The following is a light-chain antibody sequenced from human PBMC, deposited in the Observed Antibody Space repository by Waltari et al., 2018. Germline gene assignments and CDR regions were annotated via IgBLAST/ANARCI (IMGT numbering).Light chain of an antibody. V-gene: IGKV3-15*01. Sequence: XMTQSPXTLSVSPXXRXXLSCRASRTINSNLAWYQQKPGQAPRLLIYGASTRXXXXPARFXGTGSGTXFTXXISXXXSEDFAXXXCQHYNNWPPITXXXXXXLEIK. CDR3: QHYNNWPPIT. CDR2: GAS. CDR1: RTINSN. J-gene: IGKJ5*01.